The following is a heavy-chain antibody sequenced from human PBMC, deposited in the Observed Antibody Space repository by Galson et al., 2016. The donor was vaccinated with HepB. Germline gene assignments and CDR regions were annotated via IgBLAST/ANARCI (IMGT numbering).Heavy chain of an antibody. V-gene: IGHV3-23*01. CDR1: GFSFSRHA. J-gene: IGHJ6*03. CDR3: ARGSSSGSSRFRFYFYMDM. Sequence: SLRLSCAATGFSFSRHAMSWVRQAPGKGLEWISAITSNGRGTYYADSVKGRFTISRDNSRNTLYLQMNRLRVDDSAIYYCARGSSSGSSRFRFYFYMDMWGKGTTVTVSS. CDR2: ITSNGRGT. D-gene: IGHD3-10*01.